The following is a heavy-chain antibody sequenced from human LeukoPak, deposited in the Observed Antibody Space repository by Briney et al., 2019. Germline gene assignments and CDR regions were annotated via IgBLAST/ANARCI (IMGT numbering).Heavy chain of an antibody. V-gene: IGHV3-23*01. Sequence: GGSLRLSCAASGFTFSSYAMHWVRQAPGKGLEWVSAISGSGGSTYYADSVKGRFTISRDNSKNTLYLQMNSLRAEDTAVYYCAKDTAMEGSVDYWGQGTLVTVSS. J-gene: IGHJ4*02. CDR2: ISGSGGST. CDR1: GFTFSSYA. CDR3: AKDTAMEGSVDY. D-gene: IGHD5-18*01.